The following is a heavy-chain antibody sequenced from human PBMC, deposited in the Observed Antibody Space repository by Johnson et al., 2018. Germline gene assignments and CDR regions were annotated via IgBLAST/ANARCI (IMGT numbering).Heavy chain of an antibody. CDR3: ARDSCSGGSCYLRMAFDI. J-gene: IGHJ3*02. V-gene: IGHV3-30-3*01. CDR1: GFPFSSYA. Sequence: QVQLVQSGGGVVQPGRSLGLSCAASGFPFSSYAMHWVRQAPGKGLEWVAVISYDGSNKYYADSVKGRFTISRDNSKNPLYLQMNSLRAEDTAVYYCARDSCSGGSCYLRMAFDIWGQGTMVTVSS. CDR2: ISYDGSNK. D-gene: IGHD2-15*01.